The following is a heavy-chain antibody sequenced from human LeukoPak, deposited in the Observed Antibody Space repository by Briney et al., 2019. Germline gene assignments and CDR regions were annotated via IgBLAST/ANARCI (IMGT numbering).Heavy chain of an antibody. D-gene: IGHD6-13*01. CDR2: INPNSGGT. V-gene: IGHV1-2*06. CDR1: GYTFTGYY. CDR3: ARRIAAAGTMGFDY. J-gene: IGHJ4*02. Sequence: ASVKVSXKASGYTFTGYYMHWVRQAPGQGLEWMGRINPNSGGTNYAQKFQGRVTMTRDTSISTAYMELSRLRSDDTAVYYCARRIAAAGTMGFDYWGQGTLVTVSS.